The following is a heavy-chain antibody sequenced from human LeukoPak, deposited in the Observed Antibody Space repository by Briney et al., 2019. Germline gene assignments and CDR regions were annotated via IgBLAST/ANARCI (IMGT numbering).Heavy chain of an antibody. CDR2: ISYTGNT. Sequence: SETLSPTCTVSGGSITTTGYYWGWIRQPPGKGLEWIGSISYTGNTYYNPSLRSRVTISVDTSKNQFSLKLTSVTAADTAVYYCAAYYYDSSGYLGCGQGTLVTVSS. V-gene: IGHV4-39*01. CDR3: AAYYYDSSGYLG. D-gene: IGHD3-22*01. CDR1: GGSITTTGYY. J-gene: IGHJ4*02.